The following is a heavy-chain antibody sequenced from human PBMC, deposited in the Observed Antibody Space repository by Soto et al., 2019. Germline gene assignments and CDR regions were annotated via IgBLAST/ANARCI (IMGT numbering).Heavy chain of an antibody. CDR1: GYTFTGYY. D-gene: IGHD5-18*01. CDR2: INPNSGGT. V-gene: IGHV1-2*04. Sequence: ASVKVSCKASGYTFTGYYMHWVRQAPGQGLEWMGWINPNSGGTNYAQKFQGWVTMTRDTSISTAYMELSRLRSEDTAVYYCARDGGYSYGYDAFDIWGQGTMVTVSS. J-gene: IGHJ3*02. CDR3: ARDGGYSYGYDAFDI.